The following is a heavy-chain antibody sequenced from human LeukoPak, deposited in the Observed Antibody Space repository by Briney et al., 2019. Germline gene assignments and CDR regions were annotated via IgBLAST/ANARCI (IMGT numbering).Heavy chain of an antibody. CDR3: ARRAGVAATPDY. J-gene: IGHJ4*02. CDR1: GFTFDDYA. Sequence: PGRSLRLSCAASGFTFDDYAMHWVRQAPGKGLEWVSGISWNGDIGYADSVKGRLIISRDNAKNSLYLQMNSLRAEDTAVYYCARRAGVAATPDYWGQGTLVTVSS. D-gene: IGHD2-15*01. V-gene: IGHV3-9*01. CDR2: ISWNGDI.